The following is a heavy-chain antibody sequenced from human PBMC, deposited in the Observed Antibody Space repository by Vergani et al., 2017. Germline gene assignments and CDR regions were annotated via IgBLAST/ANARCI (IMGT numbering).Heavy chain of an antibody. V-gene: IGHV4-59*02. Sequence: QVKLQESGPGLVKPSETLSLTCHVFGVSVTDYNCNWIRQAPGKELEWIGYMYHSGSTNYNPSLETRVTISGDTSKNQFSLKLNSVTAADTAVYYCGRVADFYGLGSRLLDLWGQGILVTVSS. D-gene: IGHD3-10*01. J-gene: IGHJ5*02. CDR3: GRVADFYGLGSRLLDL. CDR1: GVSVTDYN. CDR2: MYHSGST.